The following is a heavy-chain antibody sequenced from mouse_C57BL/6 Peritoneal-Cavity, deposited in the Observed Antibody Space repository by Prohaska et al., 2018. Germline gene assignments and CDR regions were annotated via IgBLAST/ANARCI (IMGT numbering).Heavy chain of an antibody. CDR3: AGDQLGYWYFDV. CDR2: ITHSGDT. D-gene: IGHD4-1*02. Sequence: GYYWIWIRQSPGKPLEWMVYITHSGDTLYNPSLQSPSSMTRATSKNQFFLQLISVTTEDTAMYYCAGDQLGYWYFDVWGTGTTVTVSS. J-gene: IGHJ1*03. CDR1: GYY. V-gene: IGHV12-3*01.